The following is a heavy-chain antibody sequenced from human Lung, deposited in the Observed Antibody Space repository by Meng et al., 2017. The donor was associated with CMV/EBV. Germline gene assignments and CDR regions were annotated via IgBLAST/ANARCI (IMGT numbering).Heavy chain of an antibody. V-gene: IGHV3-23*01. CDR2: ISGSVGNT. J-gene: IGHJ5*02. Sequence: GGSXRLXCAASGFPFRSYAMSWVRQAPGKGLEWVSSISGSVGNTYYADSVKGRFTISRDNSGDTLYMQMSSLRAEDTAVYYCAREEAMVGYYTNWFDAWGQGTXVTCSS. D-gene: IGHD5-18*01. CDR3: AREEAMVGYYTNWFDA. CDR1: GFPFRSYA.